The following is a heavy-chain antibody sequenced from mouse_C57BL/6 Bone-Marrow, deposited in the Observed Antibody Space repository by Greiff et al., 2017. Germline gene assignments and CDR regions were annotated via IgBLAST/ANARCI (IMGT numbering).Heavy chain of an antibody. CDR1: GFTFSSYA. CDR2: FSDGGSYT. D-gene: IGHD1-1*01. V-gene: IGHV5-4*01. Sequence: EVQLVESGGGLVKPGGSLKLSCAASGFTFSSYAMSWVRRTPEKRLEWVATFSDGGSYTYYPDNVKGRFTISRDNAKNNLYLQMSHLKSEDTAMYYCARDYYGSTFYWFDYWGQGTTLTGSS. J-gene: IGHJ2*01. CDR3: ARDYYGSTFYWFDY.